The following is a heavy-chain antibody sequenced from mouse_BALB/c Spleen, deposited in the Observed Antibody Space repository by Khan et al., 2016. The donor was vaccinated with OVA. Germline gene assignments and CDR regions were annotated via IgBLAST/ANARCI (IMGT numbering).Heavy chain of an antibody. D-gene: IGHD2-1*01. CDR3: VKQNYGTLCAMDY. V-gene: IGHV2-3*01. J-gene: IGHJ4*01. CDR1: GFSLTSYG. CDR2: IWGDGGT. Sequence: QVQLKQSGPGLVAPSQSLSITCTVSGFSLTSYGVNWVRQPPGKGLEWLGVIWGDGGTNYHPALISRLSISKDNSKSQVFLKLNSLQNDDTATFYCVKQNYGTLCAMDYWGQGTSVTVSS.